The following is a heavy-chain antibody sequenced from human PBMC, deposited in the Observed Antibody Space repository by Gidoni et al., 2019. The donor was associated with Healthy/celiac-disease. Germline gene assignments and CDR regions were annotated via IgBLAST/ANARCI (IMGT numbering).Heavy chain of an antibody. CDR3: ARGRTRRGYSYGFGY. V-gene: IGHV4-34*01. CDR1: GGSFSGYY. D-gene: IGHD5-18*01. Sequence: QVQLQQWGAGLLKPSETLSLTCAVYGGSFSGYYWSWIRQPPGKGLEWIGEINHSGSTNYNPSLKSRVTISVDTSKNQFSLKLSSVTAADTAVYYCARGRTRRGYSYGFGYWGQGTLVTVSS. J-gene: IGHJ4*02. CDR2: INHSGST.